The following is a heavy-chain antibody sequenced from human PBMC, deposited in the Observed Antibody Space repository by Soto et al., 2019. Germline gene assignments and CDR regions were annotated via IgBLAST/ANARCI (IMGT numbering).Heavy chain of an antibody. D-gene: IGHD3-10*01. Sequence: QVQLEQSGAEVKKPGSSVTVSCKASGDRFTSYGISWVRQAPGQGLEWVGTVLPVLGTTNYAQKLRGRVIITSDESTSTVYMELGSLRSDDTDIYYCARDRADRGFDYWGQGTLVTVSS. CDR2: VLPVLGTT. CDR3: ARDRADRGFDY. V-gene: IGHV1-69*18. CDR1: GDRFTSYG. J-gene: IGHJ4*02.